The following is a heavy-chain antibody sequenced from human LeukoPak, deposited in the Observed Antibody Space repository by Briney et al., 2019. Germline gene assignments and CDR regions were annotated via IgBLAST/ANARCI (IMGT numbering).Heavy chain of an antibody. J-gene: IGHJ4*02. CDR3: ARDSVGSGWYLALGY. CDR1: GFTFSSYA. V-gene: IGHV3-33*08. Sequence: PGGSLRLSCAASGFTFSSYAMSWVRQAPGKGLEWVAVIWYDGSNKYYADSVKGRFTISRDNSKNTLYLQMNSLRAEDTAVYYCARDSVGSGWYLALGYWGQGTLVTVST. D-gene: IGHD6-19*01. CDR2: IWYDGSNK.